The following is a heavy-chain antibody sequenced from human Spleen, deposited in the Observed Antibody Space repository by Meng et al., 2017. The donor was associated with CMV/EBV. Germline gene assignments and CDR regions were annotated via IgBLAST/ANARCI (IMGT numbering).Heavy chain of an antibody. CDR2: THYSGST. V-gene: IGHV4-30-4*08. CDR1: DYY. CDR3: ARGSEHSPLVPLQSGLEYYFDY. J-gene: IGHJ4*02. D-gene: IGHD1-1*01. Sequence: DYYWSWIRQSPGKGLEWIGYTHYSGSTYYNPSLKSRVTMSVDTSKNQFSLKLRSVTAADTAVYFCARGSEHSPLVPLQSGLEYYFDYWGQGTLVTVSS.